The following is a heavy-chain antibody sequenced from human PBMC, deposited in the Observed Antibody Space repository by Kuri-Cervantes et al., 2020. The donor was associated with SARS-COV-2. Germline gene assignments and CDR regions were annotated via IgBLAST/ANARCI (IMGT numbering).Heavy chain of an antibody. CDR2: IYYSGST. J-gene: IGHJ4*02. V-gene: IGHV4-39*01. CDR3: ARLRVDYGDYSRQYYFDY. Sequence: GSLRLSCTVSGGSISSGSYYWGWIRQPPGKGLEWIGSIYYSGSTYYNPSLKSRVTISVDTSKNQFSLKLSSVTAADTAVYYCARLRVDYGDYSRQYYFDYWGQGTLVTVSS. CDR1: GGSISSGSYY. D-gene: IGHD4-17*01.